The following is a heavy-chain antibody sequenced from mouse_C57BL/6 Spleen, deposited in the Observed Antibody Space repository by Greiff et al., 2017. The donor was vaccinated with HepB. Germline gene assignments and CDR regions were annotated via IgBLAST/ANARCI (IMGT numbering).Heavy chain of an antibody. V-gene: IGHV1-55*01. J-gene: IGHJ2*01. CDR1: GYTFTSYW. CDR3: ARDYYGSSYDY. D-gene: IGHD1-1*01. Sequence: QVQLQQPGAELVKPGASVKMSCKASGYTFTSYWITWVKQRPGQGLEWIGDIYPGSGSTNYNEKFKSKATLTVDTSSSSAYMQLSSLSSEDSAVYYCARDYYGSSYDYWGQGTTLTVSS. CDR2: IYPGSGST.